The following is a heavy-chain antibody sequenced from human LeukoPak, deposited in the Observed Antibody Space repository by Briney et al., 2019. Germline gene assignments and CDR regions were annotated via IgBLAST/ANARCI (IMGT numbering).Heavy chain of an antibody. CDR2: INFNNGDT. Sequence: GASVKVSCKASGYTFSGYYIHWVRQAPGQGLEWMGWINFNNGDTNYAQKFQGRVTVTRDTSISTTYMELSSLRADDTAIYHCVRERGATVDYWGQGTLVTVSS. D-gene: IGHD1-26*01. CDR3: VRERGATVDY. J-gene: IGHJ4*02. CDR1: GYTFSGYY. V-gene: IGHV1-2*02.